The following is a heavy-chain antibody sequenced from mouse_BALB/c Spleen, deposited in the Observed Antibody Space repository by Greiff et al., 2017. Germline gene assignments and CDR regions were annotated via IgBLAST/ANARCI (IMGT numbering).Heavy chain of an antibody. J-gene: IGHJ3*01. V-gene: IGHV5-4*02. Sequence: EVKLVESGGGLVKPGGSLKLSCAASGFTFSDYYMYWVRQTPEKRLEWVATISDGGSYTYYPDSVKGRFTISRDNAKNNLYLQMSSLRSEDTAMYYCARGRDWFAYWGQGTLVTVSA. CDR3: ARGRDWFAY. CDR2: ISDGGSYT. CDR1: GFTFSDYY.